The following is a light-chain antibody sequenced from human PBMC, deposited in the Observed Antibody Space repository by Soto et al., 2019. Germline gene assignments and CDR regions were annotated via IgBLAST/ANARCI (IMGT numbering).Light chain of an antibody. Sequence: DIQMTQSPSTLSGSVGDRVTITCRASQTISSWLAWYQQKPGKAPKLLIYKASTLKTGVPSRFSGSGSGTEFTLTISSLQPDDFANYDCQQYNSYSTWTFGQGTKVDI. CDR3: QQYNSYSTWT. CDR2: KAS. J-gene: IGKJ1*01. CDR1: QTISSW. V-gene: IGKV1-5*03.